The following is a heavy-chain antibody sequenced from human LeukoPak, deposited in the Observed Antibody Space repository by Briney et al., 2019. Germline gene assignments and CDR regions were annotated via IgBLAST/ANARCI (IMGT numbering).Heavy chain of an antibody. CDR1: GFTFSDHY. CDR3: ARAAPYYYDSSGYSAFDS. J-gene: IGHJ3*02. V-gene: IGHV3-11*04. D-gene: IGHD3-22*01. Sequence: QPGGSLRLSCAASGFTFSDHYMHWVRQAPGKGLEWVSYISSTSSTIYYADSVKGRFTISRDNAKNSLYLQMNSLRDEDTAVYYCARAAPYYYDSSGYSAFDSWGQGTMVTVSA. CDR2: ISSTSSTI.